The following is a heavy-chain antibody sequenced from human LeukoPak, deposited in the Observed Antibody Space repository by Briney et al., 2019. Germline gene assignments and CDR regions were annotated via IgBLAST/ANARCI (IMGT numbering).Heavy chain of an antibody. Sequence: GASVKVSCKASGYTFTSYGISWVRQAPGQGLEGMGWISGYNGNTNYAEKFQGRVTMSRDTSISTAYMELSRLRSDDTAVYYCARGVELRYPDANWFDPPGQGTLVTVSS. V-gene: IGHV1-18*01. D-gene: IGHD3-9*01. CDR1: GYTFTSYG. CDR2: ISGYNGNT. J-gene: IGHJ5*02. CDR3: ARGVELRYPDANWFDP.